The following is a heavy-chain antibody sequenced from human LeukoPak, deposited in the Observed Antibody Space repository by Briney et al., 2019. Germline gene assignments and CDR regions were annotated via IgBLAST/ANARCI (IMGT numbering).Heavy chain of an antibody. CDR2: TYYRSKWSS. CDR1: GDGISSNDAA. D-gene: IGHD3/OR15-3a*01. Sequence: SQTLSLTCDISGDGISSNDAAWYWLRQSPSRGLEWLGRTYYRSKWSSDYAVSVKSRIAINSDTSRNQISLQLNSVTPEDTAVYYCAYWTQRWGPGILVTVSS. V-gene: IGHV6-1*01. J-gene: IGHJ4*02. CDR3: AYWTQR.